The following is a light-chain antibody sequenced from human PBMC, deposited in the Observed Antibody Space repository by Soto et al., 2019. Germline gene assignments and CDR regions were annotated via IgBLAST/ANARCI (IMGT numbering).Light chain of an antibody. Sequence: DIVMTQSPDSLAVSLGERATINCQSSQSILYSSNNKNYLAWYQQKPGQPPKPLIYWASTRESGVPDRFGGSGSGTDFTLTISSLQAEDVGVYYCQQYYSTPWTFGQGTKVEIK. V-gene: IGKV4-1*01. CDR2: WAS. CDR1: QSILYSSNNKNY. J-gene: IGKJ1*01. CDR3: QQYYSTPWT.